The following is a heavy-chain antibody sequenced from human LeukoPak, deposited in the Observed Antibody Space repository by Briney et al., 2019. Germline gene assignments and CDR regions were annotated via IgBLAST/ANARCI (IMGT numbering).Heavy chain of an antibody. CDR2: IYHSGST. CDR1: GGSISSSSYY. J-gene: IGHJ4*02. D-gene: IGHD3-10*01. CDR3: ARRGRSHY. V-gene: IGHV4-39*01. Sequence: SETLSLTCTVSGGSISSSSYYWGWIRQPPGKGLEWIGSIYHSGSTYYNPSLKSRVTISVDTSKNQFSLKLSSVTAADTAVYYCARRGRSHYWGQGTLVTVSS.